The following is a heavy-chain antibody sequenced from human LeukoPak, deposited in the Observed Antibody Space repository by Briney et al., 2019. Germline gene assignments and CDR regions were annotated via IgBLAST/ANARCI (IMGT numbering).Heavy chain of an antibody. V-gene: IGHV4-34*01. J-gene: IGHJ6*02. CDR2: INHSGST. CDR3: ARDHLGLDYYYYGMDV. D-gene: IGHD6-19*01. CDR1: GGSFSGYY. Sequence: SETLSLTCAVYGGSFSGYYWSWIRQPPGKGLEWIGEINHSGSTYYNPSLKSRVTISVDTSKNQFSLKLSSVTAADTAVYYCARDHLGLDYYYYGMDVWGQGTTVTVSS.